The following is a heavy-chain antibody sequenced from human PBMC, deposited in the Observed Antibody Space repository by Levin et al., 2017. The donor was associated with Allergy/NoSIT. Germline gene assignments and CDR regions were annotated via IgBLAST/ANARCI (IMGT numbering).Heavy chain of an antibody. CDR2: ISDDGSKK. Sequence: GGSLRLSCAVSGFAFSSYAMHWVRQAPGKGLEWVADISDDGSKKYYADSVKGRFTISRDNFKNTLFLQMNILRVEDTAVYFCAKVRRELVIATDAFDIWGPGTLVTVSS. J-gene: IGHJ3*02. CDR3: AKVRRELVIATDAFDI. V-gene: IGHV3-30*18. CDR1: GFAFSSYA. D-gene: IGHD3-9*01.